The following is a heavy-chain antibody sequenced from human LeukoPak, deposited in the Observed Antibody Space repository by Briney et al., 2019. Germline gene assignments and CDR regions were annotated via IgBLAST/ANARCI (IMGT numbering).Heavy chain of an antibody. Sequence: GGSLRLSCEASGFSFNAFWMSWVRQAPGKGLEWVANIHRDGSVRHYVESVRGRFTISRDNARNSLFLQMNSLRVEGTAVYYCAREDGGWLRADLWGQGTLVTVSS. J-gene: IGHJ5*02. CDR1: GFSFNAFW. CDR3: AREDGGWLRADL. V-gene: IGHV3-7*01. CDR2: IHRDGSVR. D-gene: IGHD5-24*01.